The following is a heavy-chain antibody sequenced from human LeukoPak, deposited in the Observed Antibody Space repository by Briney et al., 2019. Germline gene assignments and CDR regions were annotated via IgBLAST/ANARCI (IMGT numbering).Heavy chain of an antibody. J-gene: IGHJ4*02. CDR1: GFTFTDYY. CDR3: ARDFSGTTGPFDS. D-gene: IGHD1-14*01. Sequence: PGGSLRLSCSAFGFTFTDYYIAWIRQAPGKGLEWISYISTSGSTTWYASSVKGRFTISRDNAKDSVDLQLGSLRVEDTAVYYCARDFSGTTGPFDSWGRGTLVTVSS. CDR2: ISTSGSTT. V-gene: IGHV3-11*04.